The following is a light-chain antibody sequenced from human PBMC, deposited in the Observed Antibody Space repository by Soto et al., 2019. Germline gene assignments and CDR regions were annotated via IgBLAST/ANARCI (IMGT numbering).Light chain of an antibody. CDR1: DNDVGGYDF. Sequence: QSVLTQSASVSGSPGQSITISCTGTDNDVGGYDFVSWYQQHPGRAPKLLIHQVTIRLSGISSRFSGSKSGNTASLTITGLQPEDEAMCFCCSHSTSIAWVFGGGTQLTVL. J-gene: IGLJ3*02. V-gene: IGLV2-14*01. CDR3: CSHSTSIAWV. CDR2: QVT.